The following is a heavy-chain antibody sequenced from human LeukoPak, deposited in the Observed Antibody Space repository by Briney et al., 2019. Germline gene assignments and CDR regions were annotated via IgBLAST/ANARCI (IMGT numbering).Heavy chain of an antibody. CDR2: VSGSGGST. Sequence: GGSLRLSCAVSGLTFSSYAMSWVRQAPGKGLEWVSGVSGSGGSTYYADSVKGRFTISRDNSKNTLYLQMNSLRAEDTAVYYCAKDLDIVATITGNWGQGTLVTVSS. CDR3: AKDLDIVATITGN. J-gene: IGHJ4*02. D-gene: IGHD5-12*01. V-gene: IGHV3-23*01. CDR1: GLTFSSYA.